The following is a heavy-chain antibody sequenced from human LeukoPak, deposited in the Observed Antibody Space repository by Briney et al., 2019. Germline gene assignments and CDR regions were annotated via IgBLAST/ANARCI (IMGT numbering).Heavy chain of an antibody. CDR3: ARVWSSSTDY. Sequence: SETLSLTCTVSGYSISSGYYWGWTRQPPGKGLEWIGSIYHSGSTYYNPSLKSRVTISVDTTKNQFSLKLSSVTAADTAVYYCARVWSSSTDYWGQGTLVTVSS. CDR2: IYHSGST. J-gene: IGHJ4*02. CDR1: GYSISSGYY. D-gene: IGHD6-13*01. V-gene: IGHV4-38-2*02.